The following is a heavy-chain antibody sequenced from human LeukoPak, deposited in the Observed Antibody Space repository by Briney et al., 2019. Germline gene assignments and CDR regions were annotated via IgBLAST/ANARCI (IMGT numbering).Heavy chain of an antibody. Sequence: ASVKVSCKASGYTFTGYYMHWVRQAPGQGLEWMGWINPNSGGTNYAQKFQGRVTMTRDTSISTAYMELSRLRSDDTAAYYCAGGISYYYYYMDVWGKGTTVTISS. CDR2: INPNSGGT. D-gene: IGHD1-26*01. CDR1: GYTFTGYY. J-gene: IGHJ6*03. V-gene: IGHV1-2*02. CDR3: AGGISYYYYYMDV.